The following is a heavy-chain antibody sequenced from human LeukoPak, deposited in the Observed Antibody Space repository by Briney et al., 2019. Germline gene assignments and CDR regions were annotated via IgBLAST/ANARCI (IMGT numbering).Heavy chain of an antibody. V-gene: IGHV3-48*01. J-gene: IGHJ4*02. CDR1: GFTFSSYS. Sequence: GGSLRLSCAASGFTFSSYSMNWDRQAPGKGLEWVSYISSGSSTIYYADSVKGRFTVSRDNAKNSLYLQMNSLRAEDTAVYYCARFWSGNYWGQGTLVTVSS. CDR3: ARFWSGNY. CDR2: ISSGSSTI. D-gene: IGHD3-3*01.